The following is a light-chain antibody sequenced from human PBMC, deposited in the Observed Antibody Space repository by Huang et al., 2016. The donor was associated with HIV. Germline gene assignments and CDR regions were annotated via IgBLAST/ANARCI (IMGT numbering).Light chain of an antibody. CDR2: GSS. Sequence: EIVMTQSPATLSVSPGQRVTLSCRANRSGSTNLAWYQQRHGQAPRRLIYGSSTRAPGIPARFSGSGSGTDFSLTISSLQSEDFALYYCHQYNNWLLSFGGGTRV. J-gene: IGKJ4*01. CDR3: HQYNNWLLS. V-gene: IGKV3-15*01. CDR1: RSGSTN.